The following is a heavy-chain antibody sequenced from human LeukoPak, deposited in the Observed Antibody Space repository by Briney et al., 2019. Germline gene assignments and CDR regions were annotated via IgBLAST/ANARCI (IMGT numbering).Heavy chain of an antibody. CDR1: VFTFSSYS. CDR2: ISSSSSYI. D-gene: IGHD6-13*01. CDR3: AREEYSSSWYVGY. Sequence: GGSLRLSCAASVFTFSSYSMNWVRQAPGKGLEWVSSISSSSSYIYYADSVKGRFTISRDNAKNSLYLQMNSLRAEDTAVYYCAREEYSSSWYVGYWGQGTLVTVSS. V-gene: IGHV3-21*01. J-gene: IGHJ4*02.